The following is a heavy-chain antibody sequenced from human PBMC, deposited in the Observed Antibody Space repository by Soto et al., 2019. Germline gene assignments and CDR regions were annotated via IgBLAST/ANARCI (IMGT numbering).Heavy chain of an antibody. CDR1: GGSINSGDYS. D-gene: IGHD3-22*01. V-gene: IGHV4-30-2*01. J-gene: IGHJ5*02. Sequence: SETLSLTCTVSGGSINSGDYSWTWIRQPPGKGLEWIGYIYHTGTTYYNTSLKSRVTVSVDRSKNQFSLKMSSVTAADTAVYYCAREINYYDSSGDSGFAPGGQGTLVTVSS. CDR3: AREINYYDSSGDSGFAP. CDR2: IYHTGTT.